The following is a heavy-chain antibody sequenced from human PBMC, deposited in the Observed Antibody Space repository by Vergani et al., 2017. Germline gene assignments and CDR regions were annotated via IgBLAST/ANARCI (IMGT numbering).Heavy chain of an antibody. CDR3: AGDGGAFDI. J-gene: IGHJ3*02. D-gene: IGHD4-23*01. CDR1: ASSISSSSYY. Sequence: QLQLQESGPGLVTPSETLSLTCPVSASSISSSSYYWGWTRQPPGKGLEWIGSTYYSGSTHYNPSLKSGVTISVDKSKNQFSRKLSSVTAADTAVYYCAGDGGAFDIWGQGTMVTVSS. CDR2: TYYSGST. V-gene: IGHV4-39*07.